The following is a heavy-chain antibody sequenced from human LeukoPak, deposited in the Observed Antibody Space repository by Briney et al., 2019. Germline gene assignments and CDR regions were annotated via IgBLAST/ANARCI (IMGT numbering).Heavy chain of an antibody. CDR3: ARAPRGYSSGYYFDY. CDR1: GGSISSGDYY. J-gene: IGHJ4*02. CDR2: IYYSGST. Sequence: SQTLSLTCTVSGGSISSGDYYWSWIRQPPGKGLEWIGYIYYSGSTYFNPSLKSRVTISVDTSKNQFSLKLSSVTAADTAVYYCARAPRGYSSGYYFDYWGQGTLVTVSS. D-gene: IGHD3-22*01. V-gene: IGHV4-30-4*08.